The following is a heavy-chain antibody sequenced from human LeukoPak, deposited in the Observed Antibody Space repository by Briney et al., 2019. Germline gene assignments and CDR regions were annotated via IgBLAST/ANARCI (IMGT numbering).Heavy chain of an antibody. CDR2: IWYDGSNK. J-gene: IGHJ4*02. CDR1: GFTFSSYG. D-gene: IGHD3-10*01. V-gene: IGHV3-33*01. CDR3: ARDRGVSYFDY. Sequence: GSLRLSCAASGFTFSSYGMHWVRQAPGKGLEWVAVIWYDGSNKYYADSVKGRFTISRDNSKNTLYLQMNSLRAEDTAVYYCARDRGVSYFDYWGQGTQVTVSS.